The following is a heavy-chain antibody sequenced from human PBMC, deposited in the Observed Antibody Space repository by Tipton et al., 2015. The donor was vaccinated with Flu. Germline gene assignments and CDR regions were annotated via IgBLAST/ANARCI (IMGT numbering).Heavy chain of an antibody. V-gene: IGHV4-39*01. CDR1: GGSISGSSYY. Sequence: TLSLTCTVSGGSISGSSYYWVWIRQPPGKGLDWIGSIFYSGSTFYNASLKSRVNVDVDTSNNQFSLRLSSMTAADTAVYYCVRHYFSSTGWYYFESWGQGTLVTVSS. CDR3: VRHYFSSTGWYYFES. D-gene: IGHD6-19*01. J-gene: IGHJ4*02. CDR2: IFYSGST.